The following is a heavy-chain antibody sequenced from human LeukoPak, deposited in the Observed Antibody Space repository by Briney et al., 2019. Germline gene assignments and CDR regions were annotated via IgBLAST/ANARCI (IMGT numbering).Heavy chain of an antibody. J-gene: IGHJ4*02. Sequence: ASVKVSCKASGYTFTSHDINWVRQATGQGLEWMGWMNPNSGNTGYAQKFQGRVTMTRNTSISTAYMELSSLRSEDTAVYYCASVYSGYGTTVDYWGQGTLVTVSS. D-gene: IGHD5-12*01. V-gene: IGHV1-8*01. CDR1: GYTFTSHD. CDR3: ASVYSGYGTTVDY. CDR2: MNPNSGNT.